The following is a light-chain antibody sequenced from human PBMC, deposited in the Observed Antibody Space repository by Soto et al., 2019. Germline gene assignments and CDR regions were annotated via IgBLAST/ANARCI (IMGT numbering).Light chain of an antibody. J-gene: IGKJ5*01. CDR3: QQRSNWPPIT. CDR1: QSVPNSR. V-gene: IGKV3D-20*02. CDR2: DTS. Sequence: EIVLTQSPDTLSLSPGERATLSCRASQSVPNSRLAWYQQKPGQAPSLVISDTSIRATGIPDRFSGSGSGTDFSLIISSLEPEDAAVYYCQQRSNWPPITFGQGTRLEIK.